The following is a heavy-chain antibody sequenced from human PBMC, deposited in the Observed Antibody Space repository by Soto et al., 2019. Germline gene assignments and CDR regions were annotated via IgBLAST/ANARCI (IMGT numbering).Heavy chain of an antibody. CDR3: AKVGSYGSGSSDY. V-gene: IGHV3-9*01. CDR1: GFTFDDYA. Sequence: EVQLVESGGGLVQPGRSLRLSCAASGFTFDDYAMHWVRQAPGKGLEWVSGISWNSGSIGYAVSVKGRFTISRDNAKNSLYLQMNSLRAEDTALYYCAKVGSYGSGSSDYWGQGTLVTVSS. D-gene: IGHD3-10*01. J-gene: IGHJ4*02. CDR2: ISWNSGSI.